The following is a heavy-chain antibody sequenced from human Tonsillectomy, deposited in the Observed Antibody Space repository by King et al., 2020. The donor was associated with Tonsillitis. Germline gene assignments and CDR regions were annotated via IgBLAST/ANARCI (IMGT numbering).Heavy chain of an antibody. Sequence: QLVQSGGGLVQPGRSLRLSCAASGFTFDDYVMHWVRQAPGKGLEWVSGISWNSGSIGYADSVKGRFTISRDNAKNSLYLQMNSLRAEDTALYYCAKYIGAGELGGFDIWGQGTMVTVSS. J-gene: IGHJ3*02. CDR1: GFTFDDYV. CDR2: ISWNSGSI. V-gene: IGHV3-9*01. CDR3: AKYIGAGELGGFDI. D-gene: IGHD1-26*01.